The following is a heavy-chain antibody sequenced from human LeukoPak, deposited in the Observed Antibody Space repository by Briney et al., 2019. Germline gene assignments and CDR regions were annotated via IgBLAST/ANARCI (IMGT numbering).Heavy chain of an antibody. CDR3: ARDTISGHFDY. V-gene: IGHV4-4*07. J-gene: IGHJ4*02. CDR1: DGSLSSYY. D-gene: IGHD6-25*01. CDR2: IYTSGST. Sequence: SETLSLTCTVSDGSLSSYYWRWIRQPAGKGLEWIGRIYTSGSTSYNPSLKSRVTMSVDTSKKQFSLKLSSVTAADTAVYYCARDTISGHFDYWGQGTLVTVSS.